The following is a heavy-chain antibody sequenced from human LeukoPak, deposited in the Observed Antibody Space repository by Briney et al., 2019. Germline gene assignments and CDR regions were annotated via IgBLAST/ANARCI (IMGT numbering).Heavy chain of an antibody. D-gene: IGHD2-2*01. V-gene: IGHV3-64D*06. Sequence: PGGSLRLSCSASGFTFSSYAMHWVRQAPGKGLEYVSAITNNGGSTYYADSAKGRFSVSRDNSKNTVYLQLSSLRPDDTAVYYCVKGRIYCCYPSLDYWGQGTLVTVSS. CDR2: ITNNGGST. CDR3: VKGRIYCCYPSLDY. J-gene: IGHJ4*02. CDR1: GFTFSSYA.